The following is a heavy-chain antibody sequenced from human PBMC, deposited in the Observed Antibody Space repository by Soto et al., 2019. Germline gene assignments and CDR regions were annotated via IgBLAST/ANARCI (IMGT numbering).Heavy chain of an antibody. CDR2: MNPNSGNT. J-gene: IGHJ6*03. CDR1: GYTFTSYD. D-gene: IGHD3-10*01. Sequence: ASVKVSCKASGYTFTSYDINWVRQATGQGLKRMGWMNPNSGNTGYAQKFQGRVTMTRNTSISTAYMELSSLRSEDTAVYYCAIGVSYYGPGSYDYYYYMDVWGKGTTVTVSS. CDR3: AIGVSYYGPGSYDYYYYMDV. V-gene: IGHV1-8*01.